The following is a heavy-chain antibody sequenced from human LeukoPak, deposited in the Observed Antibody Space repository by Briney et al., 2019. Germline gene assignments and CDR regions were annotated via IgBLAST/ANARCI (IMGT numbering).Heavy chain of an antibody. CDR3: ARELFDFDY. Sequence: GGSLRLSCAPSGFTFDNFAMTWVRQAPAKGREWVSEITGSGGSTYYADSVEGRFTISRDNSKNTLYLQMNSLRAEDTAIYYCARELFDFDYWGQGTLVTVSS. V-gene: IGHV3-23*01. CDR1: GFTFDNFA. CDR2: ITGSGGST. J-gene: IGHJ4*02. D-gene: IGHD3-10*01.